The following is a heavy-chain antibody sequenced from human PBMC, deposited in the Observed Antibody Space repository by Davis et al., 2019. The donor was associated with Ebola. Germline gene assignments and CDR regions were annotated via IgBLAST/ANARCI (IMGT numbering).Heavy chain of an antibody. CDR3: VRSNSWYGDY. Sequence: AASVKVSCKASGFSFTDYGITWVRQAPGQGLEFMGWISAYTGHTNYAQSFQGRIAMTIDTSTNILYMELRSLRSDDTAMYYCVRSNSWYGDYWGRGTLVTVSS. CDR1: GFSFTDYG. D-gene: IGHD6-13*01. CDR2: ISAYTGHT. J-gene: IGHJ4*02. V-gene: IGHV1-18*01.